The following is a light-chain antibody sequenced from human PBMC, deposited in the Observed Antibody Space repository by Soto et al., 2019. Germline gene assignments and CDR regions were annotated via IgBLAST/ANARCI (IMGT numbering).Light chain of an antibody. CDR1: LSISSW. J-gene: IGKJ2*02. V-gene: IGKV1-5*03. Sequence: DIQMTQSPSTLSASVGDSVTITCRASLSISSWLAWYQQKPGKAPKLLSYKASSLDSGDPSRFSGSGSGTEFTLTSSSLQPDYFATYSCQQYNSYSRTLGQGTKLAIK. CDR2: KAS. CDR3: QQYNSYSRT.